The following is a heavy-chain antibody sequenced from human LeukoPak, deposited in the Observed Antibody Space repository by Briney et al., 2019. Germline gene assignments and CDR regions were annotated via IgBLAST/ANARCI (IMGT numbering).Heavy chain of an antibody. CDR3: ARDLSYDSSGYYERYFDY. Sequence: PGGTLRLSCAASGFTFSSCCMSWVRQAPGKGLEGVSAISGSGGSTYYADSVKGRFTISRDNSKNTLYLQMNSLRAEDTAVYYCARDLSYDSSGYYERYFDYWGQGTLVTVSS. D-gene: IGHD3-22*01. CDR2: ISGSGGST. V-gene: IGHV3-23*01. J-gene: IGHJ4*02. CDR1: GFTFSSCC.